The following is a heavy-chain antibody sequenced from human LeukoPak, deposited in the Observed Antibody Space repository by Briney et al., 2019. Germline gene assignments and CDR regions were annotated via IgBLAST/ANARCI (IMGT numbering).Heavy chain of an antibody. CDR1: GFTFSSYG. D-gene: IGHD2-2*01. V-gene: IGHV3-30*02. Sequence: GGSLRLSCAASGFTFSSYGMHWVRQAPGKGLEWVAFIRYDGSNKYYADSVKGRFTISRDNSKNTLYLQMNSLRAEDTAVYYCAKDAQLGLYYFDYWGQGTLVTVSS. CDR2: IRYDGSNK. CDR3: AKDAQLGLYYFDY. J-gene: IGHJ4*02.